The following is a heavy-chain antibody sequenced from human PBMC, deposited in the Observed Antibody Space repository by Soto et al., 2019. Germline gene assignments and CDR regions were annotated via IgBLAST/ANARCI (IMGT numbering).Heavy chain of an antibody. V-gene: IGHV4-59*08. CDR2: FYYSGST. CDR3: ARMGLSGAFDI. J-gene: IGHJ3*02. D-gene: IGHD3-16*01. CDR1: GGSISSYY. Sequence: SETLSLTCAVSGGSISSYYWSWIRQPPGKGLEWIGYFYYSGSTNYNPSLKSRVTTSVDTSKNQFSLKLSSVTAADTAVYYCARMGLSGAFDIWGQGTMVTVSS.